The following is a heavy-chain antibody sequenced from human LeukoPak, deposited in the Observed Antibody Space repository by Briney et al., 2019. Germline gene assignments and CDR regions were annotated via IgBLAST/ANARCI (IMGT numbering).Heavy chain of an antibody. J-gene: IGHJ6*02. CDR1: GYTFTGYY. CDR2: INPNSGGT. CDR3: ARVDTAMDYYCYYGMDV. V-gene: IGHV1-2*02. Sequence: EASVNVPYKASGYTFTGYYIHWVRQAPGQGLEWMGWINPNSGGTNYAQKFQGRVTMTRDTSISTAYMELSRLRSDDTAVYYCARVDTAMDYYCYYGMDVWGQGTTVTVSS. D-gene: IGHD5-18*01.